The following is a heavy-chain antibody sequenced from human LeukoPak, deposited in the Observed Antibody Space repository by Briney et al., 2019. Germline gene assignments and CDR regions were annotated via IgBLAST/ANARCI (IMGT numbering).Heavy chain of an antibody. V-gene: IGHV3-30*04. J-gene: IGHJ4*02. CDR3: ARESGSGSYYIDY. Sequence: GGSLRLSCAASGFTFSSYAMHWVRQAPGKGLEWVAVMSYDGSNKYYADSVKGRFTISRDNSKNTLYLQMNSLRAEDTAVYYCARESGSGSYYIDYWGQGTLVTVSS. CDR2: MSYDGSNK. CDR1: GFTFSSYA. D-gene: IGHD3-10*01.